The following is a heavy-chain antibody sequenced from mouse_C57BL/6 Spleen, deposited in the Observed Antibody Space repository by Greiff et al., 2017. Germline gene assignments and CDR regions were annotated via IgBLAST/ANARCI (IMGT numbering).Heavy chain of an antibody. CDR2: IDPSDSET. J-gene: IGHJ2*01. CDR3: ALHYWVEGLDY. CDR1: GYTFTSYW. V-gene: IGHV1-52*01. D-gene: IGHD1-2*01. Sequence: QVHVKQPGAELVRPGSSVKLSCKASGYTFTSYWMHWVKQRPIQGLEWIGNIDPSDSETHYNQKFKDKATLTVDKSSSTAYMQLSSLTSEDSAVYYCALHYWVEGLDYWGQGTTLTVSS.